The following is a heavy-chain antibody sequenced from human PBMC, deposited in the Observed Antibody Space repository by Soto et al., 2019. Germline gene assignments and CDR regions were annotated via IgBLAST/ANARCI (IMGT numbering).Heavy chain of an antibody. CDR1: GFSFSNYA. D-gene: IGHD6-13*01. Sequence: LRLSCAASGFSFSNYAMHWVRQAPGKGLEWVAVLSYDGSSHYYAESVEGRITLSRDNSKNTLFLQMNSLRPEDTAVYYCTRGEAASGTSPIYFDYWGQGALVTVSS. J-gene: IGHJ4*02. CDR2: LSYDGSSH. CDR3: TRGEAASGTSPIYFDY. V-gene: IGHV3-30-3*01.